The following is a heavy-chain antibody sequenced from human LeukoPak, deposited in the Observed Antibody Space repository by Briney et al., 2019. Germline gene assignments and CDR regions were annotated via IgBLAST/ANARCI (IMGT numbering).Heavy chain of an antibody. V-gene: IGHV3-53*01. D-gene: IGHD2-21*02. CDR3: ARRCCCDCYEYDY. Sequence: PGGSLRLSCAASGFNVSSNYMSWVRRAPGKGLEWVSVIYSGGSTYYADSVKGRFTISRDNSKNTLYLQMNSLRAEDTAVYYCARRCCCDCYEYDYWGQGTLVTVSS. CDR2: IYSGGST. CDR1: GFNVSSNY. J-gene: IGHJ4*02.